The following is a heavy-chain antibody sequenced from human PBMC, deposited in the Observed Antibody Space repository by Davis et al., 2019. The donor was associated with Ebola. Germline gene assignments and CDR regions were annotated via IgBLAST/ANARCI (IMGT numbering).Heavy chain of an antibody. CDR3: AREGTPPLGVHYALDV. V-gene: IGHV1-2*06. J-gene: IGHJ6*04. D-gene: IGHD2-8*01. CDR1: GYTFIGYS. CDR2: IKRNSGDT. Sequence: ASVKVSCKASGYTFIGYSIHWVRQAPGQGLEWMGRIKRNSGDTNYVQKFKGRVTMTRDTSINTAYMELSSLRFDDTAVYYCAREGTPPLGVHYALDVWGKGTTVTVSS.